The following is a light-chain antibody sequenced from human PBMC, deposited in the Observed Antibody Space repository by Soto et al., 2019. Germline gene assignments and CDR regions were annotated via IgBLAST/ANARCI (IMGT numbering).Light chain of an antibody. CDR2: GAS. CDR3: QQYGSSGT. V-gene: IGKV3-20*01. Sequence: ELVLTQSPGTLSLSPGERATLSCRASQSVSSSYLAWYQQKPGQAPRLLIYGASSRATGIPGRFSGSGAGTDFTLTISRLEPEDFAVYYCQQYGSSGTFGQGTKVEIK. J-gene: IGKJ1*01. CDR1: QSVSSSY.